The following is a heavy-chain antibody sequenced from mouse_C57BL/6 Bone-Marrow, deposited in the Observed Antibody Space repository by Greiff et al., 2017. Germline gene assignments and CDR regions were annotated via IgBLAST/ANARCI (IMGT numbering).Heavy chain of an antibody. CDR2: ISYDGSN. D-gene: IGHD1-1*01. J-gene: IGHJ1*03. Sequence: EVKVEESGPGLVKPSQSLSLTCSVTGYSITSGYYWNWIRQFPGNKLEWMGYISYDGSNNYNPSLKNRISITRDTSKNQFFLKLNSVTTEDTATYYCARDYYGPYWYFDVWGTGTTVTVSS. V-gene: IGHV3-6*01. CDR1: GYSITSGYY. CDR3: ARDYYGPYWYFDV.